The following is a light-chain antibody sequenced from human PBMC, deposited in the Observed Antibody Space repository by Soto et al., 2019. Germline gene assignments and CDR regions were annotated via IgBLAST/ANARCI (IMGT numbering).Light chain of an antibody. V-gene: IGKV3-20*01. Sequence: VMTQSPDSLAVSLGERATLSCRASQSVSSSYLAWYQQEPGQAPRLLIYGASSRATGIPDRFSGSGSGTDFTLTISRLEPEDFAVYYCQQYGSSPPTFGQGTKVDI. CDR1: QSVSSSY. J-gene: IGKJ1*01. CDR3: QQYGSSPPT. CDR2: GAS.